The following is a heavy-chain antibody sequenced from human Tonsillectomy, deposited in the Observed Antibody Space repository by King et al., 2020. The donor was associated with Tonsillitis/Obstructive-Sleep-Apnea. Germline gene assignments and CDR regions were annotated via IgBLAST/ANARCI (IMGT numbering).Heavy chain of an antibody. J-gene: IGHJ6*02. V-gene: IGHV3-53*01. D-gene: IGHD1-14*01. Sequence: QLVQSGGGLIQPGGSLRLSCAASGFTVSNTYISWVRQAPGKGLEWVSVIYTGGSTYYADSVKGRFTISRDNSNNTLYLQMNSLRAEYTAVYYCAREPAGYYYGMDVWGQGTTVTVSS. CDR3: AREPAGYYYGMDV. CDR1: GFTVSNTY. CDR2: IYTGGST.